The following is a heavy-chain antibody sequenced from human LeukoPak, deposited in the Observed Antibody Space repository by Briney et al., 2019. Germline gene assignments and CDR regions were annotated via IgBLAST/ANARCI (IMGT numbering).Heavy chain of an antibody. CDR3: ARGDWNDGSGYFDY. CDR2: IIPIFCTA. J-gene: IGHJ4*02. CDR1: GGTFSSYA. D-gene: IGHD1-1*01. Sequence: SVKVSCKASGGTFSSYAISWVRQAPGQGLEWMGGIIPIFCTANYAQKFQGRVTITTDESTSTAYMELSSLRSEDTAVYYCARGDWNDGSGYFDYWGQGTLVTVSS. V-gene: IGHV1-69*05.